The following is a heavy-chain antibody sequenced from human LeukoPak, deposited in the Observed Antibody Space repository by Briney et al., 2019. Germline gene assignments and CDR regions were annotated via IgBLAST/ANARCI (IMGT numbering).Heavy chain of an antibody. CDR1: GGSFSGYY. Sequence: SETLSLTCAVYGGSFSGYYWSWIRQPPGKGLEWIGEINHSGSTNYNPPLKSRVTISVDTSKNQFSLKLSSVTAADTAVYYCARETPGIAAAGTKVYYFDYWGQGALVTVSS. J-gene: IGHJ4*02. CDR2: INHSGST. CDR3: ARETPGIAAAGTKVYYFDY. V-gene: IGHV4-34*01. D-gene: IGHD6-13*01.